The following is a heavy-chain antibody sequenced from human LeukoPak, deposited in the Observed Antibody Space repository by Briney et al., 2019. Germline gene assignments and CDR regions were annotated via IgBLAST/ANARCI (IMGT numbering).Heavy chain of an antibody. V-gene: IGHV4-61*01. CDR3: AREAPRGYYYDSSGYSWDY. Sequence: SETLSLTCTVSGGSVSSGSYYWSWIRQPPGKGLEWIGYIYYSGSTNYDPSLKSRVTISVDTSKNQFSLKLSSVTAADTAVYYYAREAPRGYYYDSSGYSWDYWGQGTLVTVSS. CDR1: GGSVSSGSYY. D-gene: IGHD3-22*01. CDR2: IYYSGST. J-gene: IGHJ4*02.